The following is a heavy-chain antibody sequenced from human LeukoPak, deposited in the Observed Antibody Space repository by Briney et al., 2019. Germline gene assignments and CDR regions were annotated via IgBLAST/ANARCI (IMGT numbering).Heavy chain of an antibody. J-gene: IGHJ5*02. Sequence: SETLSLTCTVSGGSISSYYWGWIRQPPGKGLEWIGYIYYSGSTNYNPSLKSRVTISVDTSKNQISLKLSSVTAADTAVYYCARASDYDFWSGGDWFDPWGQGTLVTVSS. CDR2: IYYSGST. V-gene: IGHV4-59*01. D-gene: IGHD3-3*01. CDR1: GGSISSYY. CDR3: ARASDYDFWSGGDWFDP.